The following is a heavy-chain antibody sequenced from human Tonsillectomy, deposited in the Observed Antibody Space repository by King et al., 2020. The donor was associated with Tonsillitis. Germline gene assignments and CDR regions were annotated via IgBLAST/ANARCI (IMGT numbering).Heavy chain of an antibody. Sequence: QLVQSGGGVVQPGRSLRLSCAASGFTVSSSAMHWVRQAPGKGLEWVAAISSDGSSSGNNRYYADSVKGRFTISGDNSKNTLYLQMYGLRPEDTAEYYSAKGVAEVITMLRGVINESWGQGNLVAVSS. D-gene: IGHD3-10*01. CDR3: AKGVAEVITMLRGVINES. CDR1: GFTVSSSA. J-gene: IGHJ5*02. V-gene: IGHV3-30-3*01. CDR2: ISSDGSSSGNNR.